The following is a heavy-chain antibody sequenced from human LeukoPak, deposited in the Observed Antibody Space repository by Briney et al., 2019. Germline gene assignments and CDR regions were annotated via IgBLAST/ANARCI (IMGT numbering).Heavy chain of an antibody. J-gene: IGHJ4*02. CDR3: ARAIRAVAGHIDY. CDR1: GGTFSSYA. CDR2: IITIFGTA. D-gene: IGHD6-19*01. V-gene: IGHV1-69*05. Sequence: GSSVKFSCKASGGTFSSYAISWLRQAAGQGLEWMGGIITIFGTANDAQKFEGRVTITTDESTSTAYMELSSMSSEDTAEYYCARAIRAVAGHIDYWGQGTLVTVSS.